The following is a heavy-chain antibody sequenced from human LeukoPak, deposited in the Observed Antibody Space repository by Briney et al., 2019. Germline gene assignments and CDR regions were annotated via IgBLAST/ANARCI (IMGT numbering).Heavy chain of an antibody. D-gene: IGHD3-3*02. J-gene: IGHJ6*02. Sequence: GGSLRLSSAHSGFTSSSYAMSSGPDAPREGLEWVSDISGSGGSTYYADSVKGRFTIPRDNSKNTLYLQMNSLRAEDTAVYYCAKSSISYGMDVWGQGTRVTVSS. CDR3: AKSSISYGMDV. V-gene: IGHV3-23*01. CDR1: GFTSSSYA. CDR2: ISGSGGST.